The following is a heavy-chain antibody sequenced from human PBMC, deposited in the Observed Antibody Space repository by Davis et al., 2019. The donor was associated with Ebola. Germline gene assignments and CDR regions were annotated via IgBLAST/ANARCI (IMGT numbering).Heavy chain of an antibody. CDR2: ISHDGNNK. J-gene: IGHJ6*02. Sequence: PGGSLRLSCAASGFTFRSYAMKWVRQAPGKGLEWVAAISHDGNNKYYADSVKGRFTVSRDNSKNTLYLEMNSLRAEDTAVYYCARGLHYSDNSVYWGYWGQGTTVTVSS. CDR1: GFTFRSYA. V-gene: IGHV3-30-3*01. CDR3: ARGLHYSDNSVYWGY. D-gene: IGHD3-22*01.